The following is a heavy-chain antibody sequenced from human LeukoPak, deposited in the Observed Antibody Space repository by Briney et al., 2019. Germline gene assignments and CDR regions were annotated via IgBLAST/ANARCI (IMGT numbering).Heavy chain of an antibody. CDR1: GFAFSSYW. V-gene: IGHV3-74*01. CDR3: ARDPSSGWLNLDF. Sequence: GGSLRLSCAASGFAFSSYWMHWVRQAPGQGLVWVSRIRNDGHDTSYADSVKGRFTISRDNAKNTVYLQMNSLRAEDMAVYYCARDPSSGWLNLDFWGQGILVTVSS. D-gene: IGHD6-19*01. J-gene: IGHJ4*02. CDR2: IRNDGHDT.